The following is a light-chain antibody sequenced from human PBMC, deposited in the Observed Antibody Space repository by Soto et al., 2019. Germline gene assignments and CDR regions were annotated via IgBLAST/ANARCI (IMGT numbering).Light chain of an antibody. CDR1: SSDIGAHNY. CDR3: SSYTTNSPVV. Sequence: QSALTQPASVSGSPGQSITISCTGTSSDIGAHNYVSWYQQHPGKDPKLMIFDVSNRPSGVSNRFSGSKSGNTASLTISGLQAEDEADYYCSSYTTNSPVVFGGGTKVTVL. V-gene: IGLV2-14*01. CDR2: DVS. J-gene: IGLJ2*01.